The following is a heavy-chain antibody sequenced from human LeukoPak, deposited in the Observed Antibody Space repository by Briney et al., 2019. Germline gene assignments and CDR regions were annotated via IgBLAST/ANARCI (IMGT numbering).Heavy chain of an antibody. CDR2: ISGSGGST. CDR3: AKDPASRRYFDY. V-gene: IGHV3-23*01. CDR1: GFTFSSYA. J-gene: IGHJ4*02. Sequence: GGSLRLSCAASGFTFSSYAMSWVRQAPGKGLEWVSAISGSGGSTHYADSVKGRFTISRDNSKNTLYLQMNSLRAEDTAVYYCAKDPASRRYFDYWGQGTLVTVSS. D-gene: IGHD6-6*01.